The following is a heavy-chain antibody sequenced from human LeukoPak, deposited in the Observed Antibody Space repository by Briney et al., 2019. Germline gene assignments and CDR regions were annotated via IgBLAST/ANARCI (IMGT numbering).Heavy chain of an antibody. CDR1: GFAFNTYT. J-gene: IGHJ4*02. V-gene: IGHV3-48*01. CDR2: IDTSSDII. CDR3: ARDFADYGDFDY. D-gene: IGHD4-17*01. Sequence: GGSLRLSCAASGFAFNTYTMNWFRQAPGKGREWISYIDTSSDIIYYADSVMGRFTISRDNAKNSLYLQMNSLRGGDAAVYYCARDFADYGDFDYWGQGTLVTVSS.